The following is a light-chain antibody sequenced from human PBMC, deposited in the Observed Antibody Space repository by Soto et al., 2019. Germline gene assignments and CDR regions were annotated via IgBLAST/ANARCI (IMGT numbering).Light chain of an antibody. Sequence: QSVLTQPPSVSGSPGQSVAVSCTGTSSDVGSYNRVSWYQQPPGTAPKLMIYEVSNRPSGVPDRFSRSKSGNTASLTISGLQAEDEADYYCSSFTSSSTYVFGTGTKLTVL. V-gene: IGLV2-18*02. CDR3: SSFTSSSTYV. J-gene: IGLJ1*01. CDR2: EVS. CDR1: SSDVGSYNR.